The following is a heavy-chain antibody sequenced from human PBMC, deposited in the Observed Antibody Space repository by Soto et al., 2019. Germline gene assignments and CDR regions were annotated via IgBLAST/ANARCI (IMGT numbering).Heavy chain of an antibody. Sequence: ASVKVSCKAAAGTFRSYAMSWVRQAPGQGLEWMGGIIPMFGTPNYAQNFKGRLTITADESTRTAYMELSSLRSEDTAVYYCARPVVAVIAFGYQYYGMDAWGQGTTVTVSS. CDR3: ARPVVAVIAFGYQYYGMDA. V-gene: IGHV1-69*13. CDR2: IIPMFGTP. CDR1: AGTFRSYA. D-gene: IGHD2-21*01. J-gene: IGHJ6*02.